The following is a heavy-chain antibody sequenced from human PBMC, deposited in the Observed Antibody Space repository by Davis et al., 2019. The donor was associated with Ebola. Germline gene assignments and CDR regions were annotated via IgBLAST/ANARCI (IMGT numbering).Heavy chain of an antibody. D-gene: IGHD5-12*01. J-gene: IGHJ4*02. V-gene: IGHV1-2*06. Sequence: ASVKVSCKASGYTFTGYYMHWVRQAPGQGLEWMGRINPNSGGTNYVQKFQGRVTMTTDTSTSTAYMELRSLRSDDTAVYYCARPKKAGYSGYDYWGQGTLVTVSS. CDR1: GYTFTGYY. CDR2: INPNSGGT. CDR3: ARPKKAGYSGYDY.